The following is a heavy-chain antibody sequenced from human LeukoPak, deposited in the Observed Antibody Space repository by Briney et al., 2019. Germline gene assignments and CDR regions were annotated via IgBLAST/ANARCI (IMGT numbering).Heavy chain of an antibody. CDR3: ARGPDSGYVVDY. D-gene: IGHD5-12*01. CDR1: GGSFSGYY. CDR2: INHSGST. Sequence: SETLSLTCAVYGGSFSGYYWSWIRQPPGKGLEWIGEINHSGSTNYNPSLKSRVTISVDTSKNQFSLKLSSVTAADTAVYYCARGPDSGYVVDYRGQGTLVTVSS. V-gene: IGHV4-34*01. J-gene: IGHJ4*02.